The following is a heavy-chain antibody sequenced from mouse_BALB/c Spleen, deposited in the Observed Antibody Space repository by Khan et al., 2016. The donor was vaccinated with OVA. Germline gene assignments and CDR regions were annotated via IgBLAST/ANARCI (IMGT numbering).Heavy chain of an antibody. CDR3: AGPPYFSYVMVY. J-gene: IGHJ4*01. CDR2: INTYTGEP. Sequence: QIQLVQSGPELKKPGETVKISCKASGYTFTNYGMNWVKQAPGKGLKWMGWINTYTGEPTYADDFKGRFASSLETSASTAYLQINNLKNEDTATYVYAGPPYFSYVMVYWGQGTSVTVSS. D-gene: IGHD2-10*01. V-gene: IGHV9-3-1*01. CDR1: GYTFTNYG.